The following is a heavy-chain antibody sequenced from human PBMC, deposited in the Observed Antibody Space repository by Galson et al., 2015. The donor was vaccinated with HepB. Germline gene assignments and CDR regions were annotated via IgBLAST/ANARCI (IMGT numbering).Heavy chain of an antibody. V-gene: IGHV3-23*01. D-gene: IGHD3-10*01. CDR3: AKDVAHYYASFDY. CDR1: GFSFINYA. CDR2: ISGVGGST. J-gene: IGHJ4*02. Sequence: SLRLSCAASGFSFINYAMSWVRQAPGKGLEWVSSISGVGGSTYYADSVKGRFTISRDNSRNTLYLQMNSLRVDDTAVYYCAKDVAHYYASFDYWGRGTLVTVSS.